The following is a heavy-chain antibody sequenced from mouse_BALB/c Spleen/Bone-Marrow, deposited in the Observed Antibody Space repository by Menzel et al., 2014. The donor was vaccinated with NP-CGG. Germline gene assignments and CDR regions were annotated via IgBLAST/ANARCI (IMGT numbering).Heavy chain of an antibody. J-gene: IGHJ2*01. Sequence: QVQLQQSGSVLVRPGASVKLSCKASGYTFTNSWMHWAKQRPGQGLEWIGEIHPNSGNTNYNEKFKGKATLTVDTSSSTAYVDLSSLTSEDSAVYYCARGDPYYRYSDYWGQGTTRTVSS. D-gene: IGHD2-14*01. CDR1: GYTFTNSW. CDR3: ARGDPYYRYSDY. CDR2: IHPNSGNT. V-gene: IGHV1S130*01.